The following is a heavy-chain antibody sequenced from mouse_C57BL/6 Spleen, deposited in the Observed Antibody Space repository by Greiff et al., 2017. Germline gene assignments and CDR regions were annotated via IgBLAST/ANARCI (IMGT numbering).Heavy chain of an antibody. D-gene: IGHD2-3*01. J-gene: IGHJ2*01. CDR2: INPNNGGT. V-gene: IGHV1-26*01. CDR3: ARDGYYAGDY. Sequence: VQLQQSGPELVKPGASVKISCKASGYTFTDYYMNWVKQSHGKSLEWIGDINPNNGGTSYNQKFKGKATLTVDKSSSTAYMELRSLTSEDSAVYYCARDGYYAGDYWGQGTTLTVSS. CDR1: GYTFTDYY.